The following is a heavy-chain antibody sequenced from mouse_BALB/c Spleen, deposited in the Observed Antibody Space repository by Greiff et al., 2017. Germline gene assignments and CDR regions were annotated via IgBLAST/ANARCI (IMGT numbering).Heavy chain of an antibody. Sequence: QVHVKQSGPELVKPGASVRISCKASGYTFTSYYIHWVKQRPGQGLEWIGWIYPGNVNTKYNEKFKGKATLTADKSSSTAYMQLSSLTSEDSAVYFCARSGALYYFDYWGQGTTLTVSS. J-gene: IGHJ2*01. V-gene: IGHV1S56*01. D-gene: IGHD3-1*01. CDR3: ARSGALYYFDY. CDR2: IYPGNVNT. CDR1: GYTFTSYY.